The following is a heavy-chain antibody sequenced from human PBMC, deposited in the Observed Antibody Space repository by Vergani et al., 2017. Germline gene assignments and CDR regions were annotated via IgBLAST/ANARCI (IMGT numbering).Heavy chain of an antibody. CDR1: GGTFSSYT. V-gene: IGHV1-69*08. D-gene: IGHD3-3*01. Sequence: QVQLVQSGAEVKKPGSSVKVSCKASGGTFSSYTISWVRQAPGQGLEWMGRIIPILGTANYAQKFQGRVTITADKSTSTAYMELSSLRSEDTAVYYCARLLITIFGVVRADAFDIWGQGTMVTVSS. J-gene: IGHJ3*02. CDR3: ARLLITIFGVVRADAFDI. CDR2: IIPILGTA.